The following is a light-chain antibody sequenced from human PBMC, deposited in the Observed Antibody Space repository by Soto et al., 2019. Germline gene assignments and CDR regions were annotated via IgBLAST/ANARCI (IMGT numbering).Light chain of an antibody. CDR2: AAS. J-gene: IGKJ1*01. CDR1: QSISSY. Sequence: DIQMTQSPSSLSASVGERVTITCRASQSISSYLNWYQQKPGKAPKLLIYAASSLQSGVPSRFSGSGSGTDFTLTISSLQPEDFATYYGQQSYSTPWTFGQGTKVDI. V-gene: IGKV1-39*01. CDR3: QQSYSTPWT.